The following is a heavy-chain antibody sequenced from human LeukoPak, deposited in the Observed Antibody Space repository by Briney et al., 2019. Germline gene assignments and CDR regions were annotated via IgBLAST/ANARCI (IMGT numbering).Heavy chain of an antibody. D-gene: IGHD2-21*02. J-gene: IGHJ6*02. V-gene: IGHV3-53*04. CDR2: LYSGSAT. Sequence: GGSLRLSCAASGFTFSNYAMTWVRLAPGKGLEWVAILYSGSATYYPDFVKGRFTIARHNSKNTLYLEMNSLSPEDTAVYYCARGRGRSEKRHGDMLYYYYAMDVWGQGTTVTVSS. CDR3: ARGRGRSEKRHGDMLYYYYAMDV. CDR1: GFTFSNYA.